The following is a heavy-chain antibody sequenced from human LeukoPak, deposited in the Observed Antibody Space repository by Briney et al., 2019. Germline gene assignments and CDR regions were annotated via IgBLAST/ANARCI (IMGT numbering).Heavy chain of an antibody. CDR2: INPSGGST. J-gene: IGHJ3*02. CDR1: GYTFTGYY. Sequence: ASVKVSCKASGYTFTGYYMHWVRQAPGQGLEWMGIINPSGGSTSYAQKFQGRVTMTRDTSTSTVYMELSSLRSEDTAVYYCARDGGPLRFLEWQRADAFDIWGQGTMVTVSS. CDR3: ARDGGPLRFLEWQRADAFDI. D-gene: IGHD3-3*01. V-gene: IGHV1-46*01.